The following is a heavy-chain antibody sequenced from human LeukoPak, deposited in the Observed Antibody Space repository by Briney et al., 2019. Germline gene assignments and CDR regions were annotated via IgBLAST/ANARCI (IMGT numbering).Heavy chain of an antibody. J-gene: IGHJ4*02. CDR1: GYSISSGYY. V-gene: IGHV4-38-2*02. CDR3: TRAGGSGSYSLFDY. Sequence: SETLSLTCTVSGYSISSGYYWGWIRQPPGKGLECIGIIYYSGSTYSNPSLKSRVTISVDTSKNQFSLKLFSVTAADTAVYYCTRAGGSGSYSLFDYWGLGTLVTVSS. D-gene: IGHD1-26*01. CDR2: IYYSGST.